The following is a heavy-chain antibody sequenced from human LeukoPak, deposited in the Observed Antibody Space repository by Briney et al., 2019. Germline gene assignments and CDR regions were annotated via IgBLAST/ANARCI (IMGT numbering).Heavy chain of an antibody. J-gene: IGHJ4*02. Sequence: PGGSLRLSCAASGFTFSDYYMSWIRQAPGKGLEWVSYISGSGGNTYYADSVKGRFTISRDNSKNTLYLQMNSLRAEDTAVYYCAKDRQGAIFHYWGQGTLVTVSS. CDR3: AKDRQGAIFHY. CDR1: GFTFSDYY. CDR2: ISGSGGNT. V-gene: IGHV3-23*01. D-gene: IGHD1-26*01.